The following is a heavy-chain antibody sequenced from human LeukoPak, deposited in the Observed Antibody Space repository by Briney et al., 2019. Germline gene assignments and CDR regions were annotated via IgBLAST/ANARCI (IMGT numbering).Heavy chain of an antibody. Sequence: SETLSLTCTVSGGSISSYYWSWIRQPPGKGLEWIGYIYYSGSTYYNPSLKSRVTISVDTSKNQFSLKLSSVTAADTAVYYCARGRGILTGPQYDAFDIWGQGTMVTVSS. CDR3: ARGRGILTGPQYDAFDI. J-gene: IGHJ3*02. D-gene: IGHD3-9*01. CDR2: IYYSGST. CDR1: GGSISSYY. V-gene: IGHV4-59*08.